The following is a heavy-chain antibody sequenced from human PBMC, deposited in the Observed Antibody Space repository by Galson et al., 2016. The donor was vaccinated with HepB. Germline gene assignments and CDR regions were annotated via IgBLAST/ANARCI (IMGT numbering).Heavy chain of an antibody. CDR1: GFTFSRFG. Sequence: SLRLSCAASGFTFSRFGMHWVRQAPGTGLESVAVIWFDGRDAYYGDSVKGRFTISKDNSNNMLYLQMNSLRVEDTAVYYCARDLWGDCRTTTCSHLDSWGQGTLVTVSS. V-gene: IGHV3-33*01. CDR3: ARDLWGDCRTTTCSHLDS. CDR2: IWFDGRDA. D-gene: IGHD1-14*01. J-gene: IGHJ4*02.